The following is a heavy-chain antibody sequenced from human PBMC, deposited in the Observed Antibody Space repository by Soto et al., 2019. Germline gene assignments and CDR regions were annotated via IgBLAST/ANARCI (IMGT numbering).Heavy chain of an antibody. CDR3: ARHGSYNDRLYSFDI. J-gene: IGHJ3*02. CDR1: GGSISSYY. Sequence: PSETLSLTCTVSGGSISSYYWSWIRQPTGKGLEWIGYIYYSGSTNYNPSLKSRVTISVDTSKNQFSLKLSSVTAADAAVYYCARHGSYNDRLYSFDIWGQGTMVTVSS. V-gene: IGHV4-59*08. D-gene: IGHD2-15*01. CDR2: IYYSGST.